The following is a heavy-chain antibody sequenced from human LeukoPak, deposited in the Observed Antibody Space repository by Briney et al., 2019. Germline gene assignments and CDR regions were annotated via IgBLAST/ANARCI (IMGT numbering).Heavy chain of an antibody. CDR3: AREGYYDSSGYFDY. J-gene: IGHJ4*02. CDR2: IYTSGST. D-gene: IGHD3-22*01. Sequence: PSETLSLTCTVSGGSISSGSYYWSWIRQPAGKGLEWIGRIYTSGSTNYNPSLKSRVTISVDTSKNQFSLKLSSVTAADTAVYYCAREGYYDSSGYFDYWGQGTLVTVSS. V-gene: IGHV4-61*02. CDR1: GGSISSGSYY.